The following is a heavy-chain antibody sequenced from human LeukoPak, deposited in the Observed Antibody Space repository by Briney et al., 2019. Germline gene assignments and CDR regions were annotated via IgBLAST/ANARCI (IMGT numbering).Heavy chain of an antibody. CDR3: ARDGWFGEQRLDY. CDR1: GFTFSSYA. Sequence: GGSLRLSCAASGFTFSSYAMHWVRQAPGKGLEWVAVISYDGSNKYYADSVKGRFTISRDNPKNTLYLQMNSLRAEDTAVYYCARDGWFGEQRLDYWGQGTLVTVSS. V-gene: IGHV3-30-3*01. CDR2: ISYDGSNK. D-gene: IGHD3-10*01. J-gene: IGHJ4*02.